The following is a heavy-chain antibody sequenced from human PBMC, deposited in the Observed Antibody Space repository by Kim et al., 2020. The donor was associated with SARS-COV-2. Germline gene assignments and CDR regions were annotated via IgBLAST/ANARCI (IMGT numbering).Heavy chain of an antibody. CDR3: ARHGSGWYTQGYYYYGMDV. D-gene: IGHD6-19*01. Sequence: GESLKISCKGSGYSFTSYWIGWVRQMPGKGLEWMGIIYPGDSDTRYSPSFQGQVTISADKSISTAYLQWSSLKASDTAMYYCARHGSGWYTQGYYYYGMDVWGQGTTVTVSS. J-gene: IGHJ6*02. CDR2: IYPGDSDT. CDR1: GYSFTSYW. V-gene: IGHV5-51*01.